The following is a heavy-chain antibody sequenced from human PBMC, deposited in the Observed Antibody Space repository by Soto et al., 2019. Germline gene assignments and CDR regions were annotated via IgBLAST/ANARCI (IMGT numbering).Heavy chain of an antibody. CDR2: ISGSIATT. CDR1: GFTFGSYA. V-gene: IGHV3-23*01. J-gene: IGHJ4*02. Sequence: EVQLLESGGGLVQPGGSLRLSCAASGFTFGSYAMTWVRQAPGKGLEWVSSISGSIATTYYADSVKGRFTTSRDNSKKTLFLQMNSLRADDTAVYYCAKNFGYAGTWYYFDSWGQGALVTVSS. CDR3: AKNFGYAGTWYYFDS. D-gene: IGHD3-16*01.